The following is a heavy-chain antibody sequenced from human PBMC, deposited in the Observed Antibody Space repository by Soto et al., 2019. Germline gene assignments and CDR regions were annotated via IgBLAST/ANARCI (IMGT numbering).Heavy chain of an antibody. D-gene: IGHD5-18*01. CDR2: IWYDGSNK. CDR1: GFTFSSYG. J-gene: IGHJ6*02. V-gene: IGHV3-33*01. CDR3: ALYVDTAMEAHYYYGMDV. Sequence: QVQLVESGGGVVQPGRSLRLSCAASGFTFSSYGMHWVRQAPGKGLEWVAVIWYDGSNKYYADSVKGRFTISRDNSKNTLYLQMNSLRAEDTAVYYCALYVDTAMEAHYYYGMDVWGQGTTVTVSS.